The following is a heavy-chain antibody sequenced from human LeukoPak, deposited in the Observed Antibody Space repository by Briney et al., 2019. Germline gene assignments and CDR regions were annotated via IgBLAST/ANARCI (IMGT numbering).Heavy chain of an antibody. J-gene: IGHJ4*02. CDR2: ISYDGSNK. V-gene: IGHV3-30*18. D-gene: IGHD6-19*01. CDR1: EFTFSSHG. Sequence: GGSLRLSCAASEFTFSSHGMHWVRQAPGKGLEWVAVISYDGSNKYYADSVKGRFTISRDNSKNTLYLQMNSLRAEDTAVYHCAKDGRSYSSGWPPFDYWGQGALVTVSS. CDR3: AKDGRSYSSGWPPFDY.